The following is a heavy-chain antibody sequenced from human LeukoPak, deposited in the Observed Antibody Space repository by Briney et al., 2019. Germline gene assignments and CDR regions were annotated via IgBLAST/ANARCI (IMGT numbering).Heavy chain of an antibody. CDR1: GGSLSGYY. CDR2: INHSGST. V-gene: IGHV4-34*01. J-gene: IGHJ4*02. Sequence: SETLSLTCAVYGGSLSGYYWSWIRQPPGKGLEWIGEINHSGSTNYNPSLKSRVTISVDTSKNQFSLKLSSVTAADTAVYYCASLLLDYWGQGTLVTVSS. CDR3: ASLLLDY. D-gene: IGHD2-15*01.